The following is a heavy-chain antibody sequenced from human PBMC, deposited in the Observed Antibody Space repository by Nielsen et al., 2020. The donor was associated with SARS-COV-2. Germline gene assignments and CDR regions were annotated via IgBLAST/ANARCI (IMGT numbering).Heavy chain of an antibody. CDR3: AKDTAIYYYYYGMDV. Sequence: GSSLKISCIASGFICDDYVMHWVRQAPGKGLEWVSLISGDGDNTYYPDSVKDRFTISRDNSKNSLYLQMNSLRTEDTALYYCAKDTAIYYYYYGMDVWGQGTTVTVSS. CDR1: GFICDDYV. D-gene: IGHD2/OR15-2a*01. J-gene: IGHJ6*02. CDR2: ISGDGDNT. V-gene: IGHV3-43*02.